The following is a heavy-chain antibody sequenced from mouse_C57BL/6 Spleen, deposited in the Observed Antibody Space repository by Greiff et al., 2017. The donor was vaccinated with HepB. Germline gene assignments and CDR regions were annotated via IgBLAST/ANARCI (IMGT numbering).Heavy chain of an antibody. Sequence: VQLQQPGAELVMPGASVKLSCKASGYTFTSYWMHWVKQRPGQGLEWIGNIDPSDSETHYNQKFKDKATLTVDKSSSTAYMQLSSLTSEDSAVYYCARKGYDYGLDYWGQGTTLTVSS. D-gene: IGHD2-4*01. CDR3: ARKGYDYGLDY. J-gene: IGHJ2*01. CDR2: IDPSDSET. V-gene: IGHV1-52*01. CDR1: GYTFTSYW.